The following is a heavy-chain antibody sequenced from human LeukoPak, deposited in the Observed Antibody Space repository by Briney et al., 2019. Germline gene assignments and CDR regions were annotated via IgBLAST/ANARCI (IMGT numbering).Heavy chain of an antibody. CDR3: ARGKEHPITMVRGAPGDY. D-gene: IGHD3-10*01. Sequence: ASVKVSCKASGYTFTSYAMNWVRQAPGQGLEWMGWINTNTGNPTYAQGFTGRFVFSLDTSVSTAYLQISSLKAEDTAVYYCARGKEHPITMVRGAPGDYWGQGTLVTVSS. V-gene: IGHV7-4-1*02. J-gene: IGHJ4*02. CDR2: INTNTGNP. CDR1: GYTFTSYA.